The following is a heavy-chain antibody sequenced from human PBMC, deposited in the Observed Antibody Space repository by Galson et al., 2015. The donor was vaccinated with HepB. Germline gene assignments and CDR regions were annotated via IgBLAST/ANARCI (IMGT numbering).Heavy chain of an antibody. CDR3: ARDRARYFDWPHLNDY. CDR2: ISAYNGNT. Sequence: SVKVSCKASGYTFTGYGISWVRQAPGQGLEWMGRISAYNGNTNYAQKLQGRVTMTTDTSTSTAYMELRSLRSDDTAVYYCARDRARYFDWPHLNDYWGQGTLVTVSS. J-gene: IGHJ4*02. V-gene: IGHV1-18*01. CDR1: GYTFTGYG. D-gene: IGHD3-9*01.